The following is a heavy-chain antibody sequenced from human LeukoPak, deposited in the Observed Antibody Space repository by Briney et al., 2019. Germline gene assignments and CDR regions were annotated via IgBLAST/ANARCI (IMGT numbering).Heavy chain of an antibody. CDR1: GFTFSSYA. V-gene: IGHV3-23*01. Sequence: GGSLRLSCAASGFTFSSYAMSWVRQAPGKGLEWVSGITGSGGNTYYADSVKGRFTISRDNPKSTLYLQMSSLRAEDTATYYCAKDTSTRWYSSTPLPGDYWGQGTLVTVSS. CDR3: AKDTSTRWYSSTPLPGDY. CDR2: ITGSGGNT. D-gene: IGHD6-13*01. J-gene: IGHJ4*02.